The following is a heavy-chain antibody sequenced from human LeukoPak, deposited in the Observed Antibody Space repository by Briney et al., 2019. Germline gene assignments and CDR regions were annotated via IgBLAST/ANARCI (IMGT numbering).Heavy chain of an antibody. CDR3: AGGNSMNV. V-gene: IGHV3-7*03. CDR1: EFPLSDSW. D-gene: IGHD1/OR15-1a*01. J-gene: IGHJ6*04. Sequence: PGGSLRLSCAVSEFPLSDSWMYWVRQAPGKGLEGVANIKKNGSGISYVDSVQGRFIISRDNAKNSLYLQMNSLRVEDMAVYFCAGGNSMNVWGKGTAVTVSS. CDR2: IKKNGSGI.